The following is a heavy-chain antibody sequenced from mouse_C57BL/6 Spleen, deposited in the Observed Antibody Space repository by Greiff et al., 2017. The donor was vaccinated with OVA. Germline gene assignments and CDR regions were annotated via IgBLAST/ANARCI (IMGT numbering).Heavy chain of an antibody. CDR2: ISSGSSTI. CDR3: ARQRITTVVADY. D-gene: IGHD1-1*01. CDR1: GFTFSDYG. V-gene: IGHV5-17*01. Sequence: DVMLVESGGGLVKPGGSLKLSCAASGFTFSDYGMHWVRQAPEKGLEWVAYISSGSSTIYYADTVKGRFTISRDNAKNTLFLQMTSLRSEDTAMYYCARQRITTVVADYWGQGTTLTVSS. J-gene: IGHJ2*01.